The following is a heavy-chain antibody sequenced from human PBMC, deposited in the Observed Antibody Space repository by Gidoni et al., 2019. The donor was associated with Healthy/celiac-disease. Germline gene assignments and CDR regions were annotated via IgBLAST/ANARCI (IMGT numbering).Heavy chain of an antibody. J-gene: IGHJ4*02. CDR1: GFTFGSYW. D-gene: IGHD3-10*01. V-gene: IGHV3-7*04. CDR3: EGERFRTGSGSYHY. CDR2: IKQDGSEK. Sequence: EVQLVESGGGLVQPGGSLRLCWGASGFTFGSYWMSWVRQAPGKGLEWVANIKQDGSEKYYVDSVKGRFTISRDNAKNSLYLQMNSLRAEDTAVYYCEGERFRTGSGSYHYWGQGTLVTVSS.